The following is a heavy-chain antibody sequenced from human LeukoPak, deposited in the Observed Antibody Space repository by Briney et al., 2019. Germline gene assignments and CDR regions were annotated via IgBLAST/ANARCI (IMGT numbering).Heavy chain of an antibody. Sequence: GESLKISCKASGYNSLSYWIGWVRQKPGKGLEWMGTIYPPDSDTTYNPSFEGQVTISADSSIRTASLQWSSLKASDTAIYYCARRPWLHQRFNVFDVWGPGTMVIVSS. CDR3: ARRPWLHQRFNVFDV. D-gene: IGHD5-24*01. V-gene: IGHV5-51*01. CDR2: IYPPDSDT. CDR1: GYNSLSYW. J-gene: IGHJ3*01.